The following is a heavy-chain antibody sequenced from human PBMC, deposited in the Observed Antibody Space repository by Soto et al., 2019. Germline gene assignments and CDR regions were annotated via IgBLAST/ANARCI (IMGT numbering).Heavy chain of an antibody. V-gene: IGHV4-61*01. CDR3: ARFVRSCSATTCSTRADV. J-gene: IGHJ6*02. Sequence: SETLSLTCAVSGGFVNSDTHSWSWIRQTPGKRLEWIGFIYSGGSTKNPSLRSRVTMSVDTSKNQFSLKLRSVIVADTAVYHCARFVRSCSATTCSTRADVWGQGITVTVS. CDR2: IYSGGST. D-gene: IGHD2-2*01. CDR1: GGFVNSDTHS.